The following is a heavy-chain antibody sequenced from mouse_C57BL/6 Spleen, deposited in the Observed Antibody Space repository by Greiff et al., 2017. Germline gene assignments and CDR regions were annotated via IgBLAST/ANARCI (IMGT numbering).Heavy chain of an antibody. Sequence: EVKLMESGGGLVQPKGSLKLSCAASGFSFNTYAMNWVRQAPGKGLEWVARIRSKSNNYATYYADSVKDRFTISRDDSESMLYLQMNNLKTEDTAMYYCVRLDYENYYAMDYWGQGSSVTVSS. CDR1: GFSFNTYA. V-gene: IGHV10-1*01. J-gene: IGHJ4*01. CDR3: VRLDYENYYAMDY. D-gene: IGHD2-4*01. CDR2: IRSKSNNYAT.